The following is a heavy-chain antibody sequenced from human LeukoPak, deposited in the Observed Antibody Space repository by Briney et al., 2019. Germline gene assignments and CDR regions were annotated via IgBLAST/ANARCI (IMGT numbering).Heavy chain of an antibody. CDR2: TYYRSKWYN. V-gene: IGHV6-1*01. CDR1: GDSVSSNSAA. CDR3: ARAPLAVTTRNYWFDP. J-gene: IGHJ5*02. Sequence: SQTLSLTCAISGDSVSSNSAAWNWIRQSPSRGLEWLGRTYYRSKWYNDYAVSVKSRITINPDTSKNQFSLQLNSVTPEDTAVYYCARAPLAVTTRNYWFDPWGQGTLVTVSS. D-gene: IGHD4-17*01.